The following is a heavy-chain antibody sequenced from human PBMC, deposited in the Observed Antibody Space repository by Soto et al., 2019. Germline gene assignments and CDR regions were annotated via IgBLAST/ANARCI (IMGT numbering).Heavy chain of an antibody. CDR3: ATQDFRGTTGTT. V-gene: IGHV3-23*01. D-gene: IGHD1-1*01. Sequence: EVQLLESGGGLVQPGGSLRISCAASGFIFSTYAMGWVRQAPGKGLEWVSVINGGGGNIHYSDSVKGRFTISRDNSKNTIYLQMNSLRVEDTAVYNWATQDFRGTTGTTWGQGTLVTVSS. CDR2: INGGGGNI. J-gene: IGHJ4*02. CDR1: GFIFSTYA.